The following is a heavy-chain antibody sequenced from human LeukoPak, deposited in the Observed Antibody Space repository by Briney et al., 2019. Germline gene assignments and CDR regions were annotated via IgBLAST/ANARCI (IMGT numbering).Heavy chain of an antibody. CDR1: GGSISSYY. D-gene: IGHD6-13*01. CDR2: IDHTGST. J-gene: IGHJ6*03. V-gene: IGHV4-59*13. Sequence: SETLSPTCTVSGGSISSYYWSWIRQPPGKGLEWIGYIDHTGSTNYNPSLNSRVTISRDTSTNHFSLKLSSVTSADTAVYFCARGPVSSSSWQSVYYYYLYMDVWGKGSTVTVSS. CDR3: ARGPVSSSSWQSVYYYYLYMDV.